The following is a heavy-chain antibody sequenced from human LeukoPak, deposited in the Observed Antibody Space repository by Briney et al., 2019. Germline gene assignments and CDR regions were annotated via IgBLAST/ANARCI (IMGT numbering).Heavy chain of an antibody. V-gene: IGHV3-53*01. J-gene: IGHJ5*02. CDR2: IYSGGTT. CDR1: GFTVSNNY. Sequence: GGSLRLSCAASGFTVSNNYRHWVRQAPGKGLEWVSVIYSGGTTYYANSVKGRFTISRDSSKNTMYLQMNSLRVEDTAMYYCGRDVGPWGQGTLVTVSS. CDR3: GRDVGP.